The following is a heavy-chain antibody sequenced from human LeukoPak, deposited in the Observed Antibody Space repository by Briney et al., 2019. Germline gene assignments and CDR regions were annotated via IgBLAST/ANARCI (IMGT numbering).Heavy chain of an antibody. CDR3: AILIAVAGPATFY. D-gene: IGHD6-19*01. Sequence: GGSLRLSCAASGFTFSSYAMSWVPQAPGKGLQWVSSISGSGDSTYYADSVKGRFTISRDNSNNTLYLQMNSLRAEDTAVYYCAILIAVAGPATFYWGQGTLVTVSS. CDR2: ISGSGDST. J-gene: IGHJ4*02. CDR1: GFTFSSYA. V-gene: IGHV3-23*01.